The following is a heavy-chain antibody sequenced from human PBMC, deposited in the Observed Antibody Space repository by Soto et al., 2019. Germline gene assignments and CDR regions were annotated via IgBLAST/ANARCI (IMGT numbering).Heavy chain of an antibody. J-gene: IGHJ5*02. CDR2: ISAYNGNT. CDR1: GYTFTSYG. D-gene: IGHD2-15*01. V-gene: IGHV1-18*01. CDR3: ARDPRDIVVVVADNWFDP. Sequence: ASVKVSCKASGYTFTSYGISWVRQAPGQGLEWMGWISAYNGNTNYAQKLQGRVTMTTDTSTSTVYMELRSLRSDDTAVFYFARDPRDIVVVVADNWFDPWGQGTLVTVSS.